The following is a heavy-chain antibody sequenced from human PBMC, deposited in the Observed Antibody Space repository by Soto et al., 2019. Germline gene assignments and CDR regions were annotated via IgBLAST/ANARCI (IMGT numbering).Heavy chain of an antibody. J-gene: IGHJ3*01. CDR2: INPFKGDT. V-gene: IGHV1-18*01. D-gene: IGHD2-2*02. CDR3: ARVKVPAAILGAFDL. CDR1: GYTFSTYG. Sequence: ASVKVSCKASGYTFSTYGITWVRQAPGQGLDWMGWINPFKGDTNSAARFQDRVAMTTDTSTRTAYMELRSLRSDDTAVYYCARVKVPAAILGAFDLWGQGTLVTVSS.